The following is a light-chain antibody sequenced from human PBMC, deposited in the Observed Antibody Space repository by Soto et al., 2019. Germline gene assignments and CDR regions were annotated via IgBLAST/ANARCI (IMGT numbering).Light chain of an antibody. Sequence: DIQLTQSPSTLSASVGERVTITCRASQSVSNWLAWYQQKPGKAPNLLIYKASILESGVPSRFGGSGSETDFTLSINSLQPDDFATYYCQQFSSRSSTFGQGTTLEIK. CDR3: QQFSSRSST. V-gene: IGKV1-5*03. J-gene: IGKJ2*01. CDR2: KAS. CDR1: QSVSNW.